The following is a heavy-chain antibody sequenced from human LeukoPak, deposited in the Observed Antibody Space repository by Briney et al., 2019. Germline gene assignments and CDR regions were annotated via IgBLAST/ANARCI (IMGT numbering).Heavy chain of an antibody. CDR1: GGSFSGYY. J-gene: IGHJ4*02. V-gene: IGHV4-4*09. CDR2: IYTSGST. CDR3: ASWVGERLAGGYFDY. Sequence: SETLSLTCAVYGGSFSGYYWSWLRQPPGKGLEWIGYIYTSGSTNYNPSLKSRVAISVDTSKNQFSLKLSSVTAADTAVYYCASWVGERLAGGYFDYWAREPWSPSPQ. D-gene: IGHD6-25*01.